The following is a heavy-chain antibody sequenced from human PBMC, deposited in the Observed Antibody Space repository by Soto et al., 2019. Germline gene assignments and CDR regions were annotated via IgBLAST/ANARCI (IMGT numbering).Heavy chain of an antibody. CDR2: IYHTGNT. V-gene: IGHV4-30-2*01. CDR1: GVSIGTGGFS. D-gene: IGHD2-21*02. CDR3: ARSYCGGDCYSDYEAFEV. J-gene: IGHJ3*01. Sequence: QMQLQESGSGLVKPSQTLSLTCTVSGVSIGTGGFSWSWIRQPPGKGLEWIGYIYHTGNTYYNPSLPSRVSISVDRSKNQFSLKVYSVTAADTAVYYCARSYCGGDCYSDYEAFEVWGQGRLVTVSS.